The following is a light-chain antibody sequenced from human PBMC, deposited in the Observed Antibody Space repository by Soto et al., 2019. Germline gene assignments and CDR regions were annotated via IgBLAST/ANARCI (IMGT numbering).Light chain of an antibody. CDR3: QQYNDTWT. J-gene: IGKJ1*01. Sequence: DIQMTQSPSTLSASVGDRVTITCRASQSISSWLAWYQQKPGKAPKLLIYKASTLQSGVPSRFSGSGSGTEFTLAISRLQPDDSATYYCQQYNDTWTFGQGTKVE. V-gene: IGKV1-5*03. CDR2: KAS. CDR1: QSISSW.